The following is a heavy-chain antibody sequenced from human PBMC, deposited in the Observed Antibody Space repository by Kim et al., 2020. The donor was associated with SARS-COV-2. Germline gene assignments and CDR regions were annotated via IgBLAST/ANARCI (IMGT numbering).Heavy chain of an antibody. CDR3: AKDRSGWYML. Sequence: GGSLRLSCAASGFTFSSYAMSWVRQAPGKGLEWVSVIYSGGSSTYYADSVKGRFTISRDNSKNTLYLQMNSLRAEDKAVYDCAKDRSGWYMLWGQGTLVT. CDR1: GFTFSSYA. D-gene: IGHD6-19*01. V-gene: IGHV3-23*03. J-gene: IGHJ4*02. CDR2: IYSGGSST.